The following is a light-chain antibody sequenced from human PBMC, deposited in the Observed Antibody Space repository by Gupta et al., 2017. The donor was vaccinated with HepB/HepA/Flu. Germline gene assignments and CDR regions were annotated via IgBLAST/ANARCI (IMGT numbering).Light chain of an antibody. CDR3: QHYDSVPLT. CDR2: DAS. V-gene: IGKV1-33*01. J-gene: IGKJ4*01. Sequence: DIQLTQSPSSLSASVGDRVTITCQASQYIAKYLNWYQQRPGKAPKLLIYDASNLETGVPSRFSGSGSETDFTFTISSLQPEDTATYYCQHYDSVPLTFGGGTKVEIK. CDR1: QYIAKY.